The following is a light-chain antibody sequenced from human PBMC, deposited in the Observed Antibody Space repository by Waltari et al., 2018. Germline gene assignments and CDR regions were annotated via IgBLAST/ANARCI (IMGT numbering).Light chain of an antibody. J-gene: IGKJ4*01. V-gene: IGKV3-15*01. CDR2: DAS. CDR3: QQYNNWPLT. Sequence: ERVMTQSPATLSVSPGERATLSCRASQSVTNNLAWYQQKVGQAPRLLIYDASTRATGIAARFSGSGSGTEFTLTISSLQSEDFAVYYCQQYNNWPLTFGGGTKVEI. CDR1: QSVTNN.